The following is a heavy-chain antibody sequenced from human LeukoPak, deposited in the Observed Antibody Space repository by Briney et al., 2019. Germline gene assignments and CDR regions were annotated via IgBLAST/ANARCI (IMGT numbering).Heavy chain of an antibody. CDR3: ARDLAVAAYFDY. CDR2: IGAYNGNT. Sequence: ASVKVSCKASGYTFTAYYMHWVRQAPGQGLEWMGWIGAYNGNTNYAQKLQGRVTMTTDTSTSTAYMELRSLRSDDTAVYYCARDLAVAAYFDYWGQGTLVTVSS. D-gene: IGHD6-19*01. V-gene: IGHV1-18*04. J-gene: IGHJ4*02. CDR1: GYTFTAYY.